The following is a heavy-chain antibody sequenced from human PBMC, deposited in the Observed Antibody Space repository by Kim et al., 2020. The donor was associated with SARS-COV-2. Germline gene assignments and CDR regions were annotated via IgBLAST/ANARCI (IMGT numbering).Heavy chain of an antibody. V-gene: IGHV1-46*01. J-gene: IGHJ6*02. CDR2: INPSGGST. Sequence: ASVKVSCKASGYTFTSYYMHWVRQAPGQGLEWMGIINPSGGSTSYALKFQGRVTMTRDTSTSTVYMELSSLRSEDTAVYYCARDLGIVAVARDYYYYYGMDVWGQGTTVTVSS. D-gene: IGHD6-19*01. CDR3: ARDLGIVAVARDYYYYYGMDV. CDR1: GYTFTSYY.